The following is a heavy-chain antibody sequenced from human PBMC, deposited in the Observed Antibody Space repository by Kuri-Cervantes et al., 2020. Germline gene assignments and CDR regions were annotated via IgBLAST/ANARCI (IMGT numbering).Heavy chain of an antibody. CDR3: ARAAYPYYYDSSGSIGY. Sequence: ASVKVSCKASGYTFSNYYMHWVRQAPGQGLEWMGWMNPNSGNTGYAQKFQGRVTMTRNTSISTAYMELSSLRSEDTAVYYCARAAYPYYYDSSGSIGYWGQGTLVTVSS. V-gene: IGHV1-8*02. CDR2: MNPNSGNT. D-gene: IGHD3-22*01. J-gene: IGHJ4*02. CDR1: GYTFSNYY.